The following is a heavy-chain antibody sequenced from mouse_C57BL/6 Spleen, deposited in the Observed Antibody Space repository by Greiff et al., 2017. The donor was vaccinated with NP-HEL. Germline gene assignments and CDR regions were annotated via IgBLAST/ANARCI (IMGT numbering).Heavy chain of an antibody. V-gene: IGHV1-52*01. CDR1: GYTFTSYW. CDR3: AIYYGNFSWFAY. CDR2: IDPSDSET. D-gene: IGHD2-1*01. J-gene: IGHJ3*01. Sequence: VQLQQSGAELVRPGSSVKLSCKASGYTFTSYWMHWVKQRPIQGLEWIGNIDPSDSETHYNQKFKDKATLTVDKSSSTAYMQLSSLTSEDSAVYYWAIYYGNFSWFAYWGQGTLVTVSA.